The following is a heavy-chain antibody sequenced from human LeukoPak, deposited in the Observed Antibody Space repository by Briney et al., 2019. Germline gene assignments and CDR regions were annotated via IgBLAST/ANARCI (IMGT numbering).Heavy chain of an antibody. CDR2: ITGSGDST. J-gene: IGHJ6*02. D-gene: IGHD3-9*01. CDR1: GLTFSRAW. Sequence: GGSLRLSCAASGLTFSRAWMNWVRQAPGKGLEWVSAITGSGDSTYYADSVKGRFTISRDNSKNTLYLQMNSLRAEDTAVYYCAKARYQRYYYGMDVWGQGTTVAVSS. V-gene: IGHV3-23*01. CDR3: AKARYQRYYYGMDV.